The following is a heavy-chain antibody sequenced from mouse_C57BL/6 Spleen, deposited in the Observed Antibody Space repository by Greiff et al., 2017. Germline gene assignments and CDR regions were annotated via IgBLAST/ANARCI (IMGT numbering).Heavy chain of an antibody. D-gene: IGHD5-1*01. V-gene: IGHV8-12*01. CDR2: IYWDDDK. CDR3: ARRSTYSGNAMDY. CDR1: GFSLRTSGMG. Sequence: QVTLKESGPGILQSSQTLSLTCSFSGFSLRTSGMGVSWIRQPSGKGLEWLAHIYWDDDKRYNPSLKRRLTISKDTSRNQVFLKITSVDTADTATYYCARRSTYSGNAMDYWGQGTSVTVSS. J-gene: IGHJ4*01.